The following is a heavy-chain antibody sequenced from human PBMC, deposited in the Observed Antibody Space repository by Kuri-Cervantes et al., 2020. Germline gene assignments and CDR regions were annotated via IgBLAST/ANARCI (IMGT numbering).Heavy chain of an antibody. Sequence: GGSLRLSCAASGFTFDDYAMHWVRQAPGKGLEWVSGISWNSGSIGYADSVKGRFTISRDNAKNSLYLQMNSLRAEDTAVYYCARVDMIRGLISFDYWGQGTPVTVSS. CDR1: GFTFDDYA. J-gene: IGHJ4*02. V-gene: IGHV3-9*01. CDR2: ISWNSGSI. D-gene: IGHD3-10*01. CDR3: ARVDMIRGLISFDY.